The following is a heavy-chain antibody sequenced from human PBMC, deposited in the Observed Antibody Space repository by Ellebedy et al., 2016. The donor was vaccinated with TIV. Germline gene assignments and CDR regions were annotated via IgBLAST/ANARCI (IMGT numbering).Heavy chain of an antibody. Sequence: GESLKISCVASGFTFSSYWMNWVRPAPGKGLEWVATIKQDGSEKFYVDSVKGRFTISRDNAKNLLYLQMDNLRAEDTAVYYCARVPPGAYGSESYFGDDYWGQGTLVTVSS. D-gene: IGHD3-10*01. CDR3: ARVPPGAYGSESYFGDDY. V-gene: IGHV3-7*01. CDR1: GFTFSSYW. CDR2: IKQDGSEK. J-gene: IGHJ4*02.